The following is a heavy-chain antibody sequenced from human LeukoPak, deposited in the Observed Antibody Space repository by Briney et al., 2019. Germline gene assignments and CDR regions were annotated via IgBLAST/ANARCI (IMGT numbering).Heavy chain of an antibody. V-gene: IGHV4-34*01. Sequence: SETLSLTCAVYGGSFSGYYWSWIRQPPGKGLEWIGEINHSGSTNYNPSLKSRVSISVDTSKNQFSLKLSSVTAADTAVYYCARPLHPIAAAAVFDYWGQGTLVTVSS. CDR3: ARPLHPIAAAAVFDY. D-gene: IGHD6-13*01. CDR1: GGSFSGYY. J-gene: IGHJ4*02. CDR2: INHSGST.